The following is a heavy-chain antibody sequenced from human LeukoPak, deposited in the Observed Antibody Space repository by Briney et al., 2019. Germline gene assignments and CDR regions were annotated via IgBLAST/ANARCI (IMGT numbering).Heavy chain of an antibody. J-gene: IGHJ4*02. CDR3: ARELAGYGKLDY. CDR1: GGSISSGSYY. V-gene: IGHV4-61*02. Sequence: SQTLSLTCTVSGGSISSGSYYWSWIRQPAGKGLEWIGRIYTSGSTNYNPSLKSRVTISPDTSKNQFSLKLSSVTAADTAVYYCARELAGYGKLDYWGQGILVTVSS. CDR2: IYTSGST. D-gene: IGHD5-12*01.